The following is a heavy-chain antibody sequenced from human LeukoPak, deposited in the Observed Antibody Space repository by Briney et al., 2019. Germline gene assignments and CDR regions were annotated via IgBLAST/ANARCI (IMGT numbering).Heavy chain of an antibody. D-gene: IGHD5-12*01. V-gene: IGHV3-9*01. CDR3: ASLDGGYADDY. CDR1: GFTFDDYA. CDR2: ISWNSGSI. Sequence: PGGSLRLSCAASGFTFDDYAMHWVRQAPGKGLEWVSGISWNSGSIGYADSVKGRFTISRDNAKNSLYLQMNSLRAEDTAVYYCASLDGGYADDYWGQGTLVTVSS. J-gene: IGHJ4*02.